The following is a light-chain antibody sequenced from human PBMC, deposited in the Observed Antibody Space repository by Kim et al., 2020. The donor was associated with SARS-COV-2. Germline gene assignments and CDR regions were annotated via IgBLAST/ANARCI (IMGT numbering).Light chain of an antibody. CDR3: QVWDSSSDRV. CDR2: YDS. J-gene: IGLJ3*02. V-gene: IGLV3-21*04. CDR1: NIGSKS. Sequence: VAPGKTARITCGGNNIGSKSVHWYQQKPGQAPVLVIYYDSDRPSGIPERFSGSNSGNTATLTISRVETGDEADYYCQVWDSSSDRVFGGGTQLTVL.